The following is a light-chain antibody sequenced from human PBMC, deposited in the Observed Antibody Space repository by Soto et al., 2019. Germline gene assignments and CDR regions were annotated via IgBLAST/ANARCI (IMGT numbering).Light chain of an antibody. Sequence: IVLTQSPGTLSLSPGERATLSCRASQSVSSSYLAWYQQKPGQAPRLLIYGASSRATGIPDRFSGSGSGTDFTLTISRLEPEDFAVYYCQQYGSIPWTFGQGTKVDIK. CDR2: GAS. V-gene: IGKV3-20*01. J-gene: IGKJ1*01. CDR3: QQYGSIPWT. CDR1: QSVSSSY.